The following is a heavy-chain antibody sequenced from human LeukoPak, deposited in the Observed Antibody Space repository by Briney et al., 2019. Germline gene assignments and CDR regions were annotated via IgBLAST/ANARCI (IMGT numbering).Heavy chain of an antibody. CDR2: ISGSGGST. D-gene: IGHD5-18*01. CDR1: GFTFSSYA. V-gene: IGHV3-23*01. CDR3: AKARRGYSYGYDY. J-gene: IGHJ4*02. Sequence: GGSLGLSCAASGFTFSSYAMSWFRQAPGKGLEWVSAISGSGGSTYYADSVKGRFTISRDNSKNTLYLQMNSLRAEDTAVYYCAKARRGYSYGYDYWGQGTLVTVSS.